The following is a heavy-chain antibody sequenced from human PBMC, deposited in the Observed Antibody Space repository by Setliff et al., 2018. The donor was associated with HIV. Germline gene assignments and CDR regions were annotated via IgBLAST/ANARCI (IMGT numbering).Heavy chain of an antibody. CDR3: ARDRSSTGDYNEEHLFEY. V-gene: IGHV1-69*13. D-gene: IGHD3-22*01. CDR1: GYTFSSYA. J-gene: IGHJ4*02. CDR2: IIPIFGTA. Sequence: SVKVSCKASGYTFSSYAISWVRQAPGQGLEWMGGIIPIFGTANYAQKFQGRVTITADESTSTAYMELSSLRSDDTAVYYCARDRSSTGDYNEEHLFEYWGQGTLVTVSS.